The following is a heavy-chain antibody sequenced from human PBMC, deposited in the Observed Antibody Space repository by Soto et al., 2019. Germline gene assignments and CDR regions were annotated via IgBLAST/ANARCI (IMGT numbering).Heavy chain of an antibody. Sequence: PVESLEISCVASGVTFTTNAMDWVRQAPGKGLEWVSFISGYDGSGNYADSVKGRFTISRDNSKNTLYLQMNSLRAEDTAIYYCVKEASGWKSRGSFDLWGRGTMVTVSS. CDR1: GVTFTTNA. CDR2: ISGYDGSG. D-gene: IGHD6-19*01. CDR3: VKEASGWKSRGSFDL. V-gene: IGHV3-23*01. J-gene: IGHJ3*01.